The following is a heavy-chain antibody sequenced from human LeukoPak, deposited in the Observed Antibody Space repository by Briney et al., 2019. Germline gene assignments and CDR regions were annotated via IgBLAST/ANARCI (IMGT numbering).Heavy chain of an antibody. CDR3: AALADYIDY. J-gene: IGHJ4*02. D-gene: IGHD3-3*02. Sequence: TGGSLRLSCADSGFTFSSYGIHWVRQAPGKGLEWVAVISYDGSNTYSADSVKGRFTISRDNSKNTVYLQMNSLRAEDTAIYYCAALADYIDYWGPGNPGHRLL. CDR2: ISYDGSNT. V-gene: IGHV3-30*03. CDR1: GFTFSSYG.